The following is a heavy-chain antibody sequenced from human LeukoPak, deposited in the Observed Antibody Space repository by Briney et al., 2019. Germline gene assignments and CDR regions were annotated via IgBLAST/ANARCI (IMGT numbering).Heavy chain of an antibody. V-gene: IGHV3-7*01. CDR3: ARDGYYDTSGASY. CDR1: GFTFSSYW. D-gene: IGHD3-22*01. J-gene: IGHJ4*02. Sequence: PGGSPRLSCAASGFTFSSYWMSWVRQAPGKGLEWVANIKQDGSEKYYVDSVKGRFTISRDNAKKSLYLQMNSLRVEDTAVYYCARDGYYDTSGASYWGQGTLVTVSS. CDR2: IKQDGSEK.